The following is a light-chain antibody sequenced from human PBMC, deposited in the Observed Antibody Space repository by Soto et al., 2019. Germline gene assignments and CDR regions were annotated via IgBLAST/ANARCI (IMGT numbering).Light chain of an antibody. CDR3: QQYGNSPLVT. V-gene: IGKV3-20*01. Sequence: EIVLTQSPGTLSLSSGERATLSCRASQSVSSSYLAWYQQKPGQAPRLLIYGASSRATGIPDRFSGSGSGTDFTLTISRLEPEDFAVYYCQQYGNSPLVTFGQGTRLEIK. J-gene: IGKJ5*01. CDR1: QSVSSSY. CDR2: GAS.